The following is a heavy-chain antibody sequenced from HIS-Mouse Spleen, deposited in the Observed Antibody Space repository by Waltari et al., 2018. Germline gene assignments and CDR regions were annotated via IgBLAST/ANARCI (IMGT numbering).Heavy chain of an antibody. CDR2: IYYGGST. J-gene: IGHJ5*02. Sequence: QVQLQESGPGLVKPPQTLSLTCTVPGGSVSRGGYHWRWTPRHPGQGLEWIGYIYYGGSTYYNPSLKGRVNISVDTSKNQFSLKLSSVTAADTAVYYCARSPYYDFWSGYSDNWFDPWGQGTLVTVSS. CDR1: GGSVSRGGYH. D-gene: IGHD3-3*01. CDR3: ARSPYYDFWSGYSDNWFDP. V-gene: IGHV4-31*03.